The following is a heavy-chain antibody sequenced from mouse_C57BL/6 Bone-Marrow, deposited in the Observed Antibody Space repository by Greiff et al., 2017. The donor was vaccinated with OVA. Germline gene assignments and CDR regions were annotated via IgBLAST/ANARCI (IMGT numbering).Heavy chain of an antibody. D-gene: IGHD2-5*01. V-gene: IGHV1-47*01. CDR2: FHPYNDDT. CDR3: ARRGDSNYWYFDV. CDR1: GYTFTTYP. Sequence: QVQLKESGAELVKPGASVKMSCKASGYTFTTYPIEWMKQNHGKSLEWIGNFHPYNDDTKYNEKFKGKATLTVEKSSSTVYLELSRLTSDDSAVYYCARRGDSNYWYFDVWGTGTTVTVSS. J-gene: IGHJ1*03.